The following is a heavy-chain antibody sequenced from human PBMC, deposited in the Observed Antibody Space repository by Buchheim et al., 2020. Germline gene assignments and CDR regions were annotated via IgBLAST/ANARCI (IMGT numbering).Heavy chain of an antibody. Sequence: EVQLVESGGGLVQPGRSLRLSCTASGFTFGDYAMSWVRQAPGKGLEWVGFIRSKAYGGTTEYAASVKGRFTISRDDSKSIAYLQMNSLKTEDTAVYYCTRDPWGRNWNYVSLHDYWGQGTL. CDR2: IRSKAYGGTT. V-gene: IGHV3-49*04. CDR3: TRDPWGRNWNYVSLHDY. D-gene: IGHD1-7*01. CDR1: GFTFGDYA. J-gene: IGHJ4*02.